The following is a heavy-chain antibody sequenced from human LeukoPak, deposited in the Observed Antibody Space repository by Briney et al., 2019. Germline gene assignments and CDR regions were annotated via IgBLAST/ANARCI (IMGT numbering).Heavy chain of an antibody. CDR2: ISTSASTI. Sequence: GGSPRLSCSASGFTFSSYELNWVRQAPGKGLEWVSHISTSASTIYYAHSVRGRFTISRDNAKNSLYLQMNSLRAEDTAVYYCAKDFYSSGTVRPLSFDYWGQGTLVTASS. D-gene: IGHD6-19*01. V-gene: IGHV3-48*03. CDR3: AKDFYSSGTVRPLSFDY. CDR1: GFTFSSYE. J-gene: IGHJ4*02.